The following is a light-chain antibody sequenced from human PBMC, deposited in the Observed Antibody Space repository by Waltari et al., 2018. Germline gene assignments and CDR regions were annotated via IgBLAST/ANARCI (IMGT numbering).Light chain of an antibody. Sequence: DIQMTQSPSTLSASVGDRVTITCRASPSISSWLAWYQQKPGKAPKLLIYRASTLESGVPSRFSGSGSGTEFTLTISSLQPDDFATYYCQQYSSYCTFGQGTKLEIK. CDR2: RAS. CDR3: QQYSSYCT. J-gene: IGKJ2*01. V-gene: IGKV1-5*03. CDR1: PSISSW.